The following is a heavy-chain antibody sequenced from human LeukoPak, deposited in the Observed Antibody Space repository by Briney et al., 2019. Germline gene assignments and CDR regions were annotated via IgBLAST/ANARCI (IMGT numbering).Heavy chain of an antibody. D-gene: IGHD5-24*01. CDR3: ARRGKRWLQPGRNYFDY. V-gene: IGHV4-4*07. CDR1: GGSISSYY. Sequence: SETLSLTCTVSGGSISSYYWSWIRQPAGKGLEWIGRIYTSGSTNYNPSLKSRVTMSVDTSKNQFSLKLSSVTAADTAVYYCARRGKRWLQPGRNYFDYWGQGTLVTVSS. CDR2: IYTSGST. J-gene: IGHJ4*02.